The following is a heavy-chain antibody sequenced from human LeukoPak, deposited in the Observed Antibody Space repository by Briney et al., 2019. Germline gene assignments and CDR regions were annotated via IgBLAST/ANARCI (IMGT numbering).Heavy chain of an antibody. D-gene: IGHD5-24*01. J-gene: IGHJ3*02. Sequence: SETLSLTCTVSGGSISSSSYSWGWIRQPPGKGLGWMGGIYYSGSTYYNPSLKSRVTISVDTSKNQFSLKLSSVTAADTAVYYCARHTGGEMATIKDAFDIWGQGTMVTVSS. CDR1: GGSISSSSYS. CDR3: ARHTGGEMATIKDAFDI. CDR2: IYYSGST. V-gene: IGHV4-39*01.